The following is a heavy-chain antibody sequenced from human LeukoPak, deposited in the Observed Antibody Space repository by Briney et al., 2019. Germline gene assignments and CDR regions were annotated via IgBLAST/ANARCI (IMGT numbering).Heavy chain of an antibody. V-gene: IGHV3-7*03. CDR3: ARGDYYDSGSDYHDAFDI. D-gene: IGHD3-10*01. CDR2: IKPDGSEK. Sequence: GGSLRLSCVASGFTFSNYWMNWVRQAPGMGLEWVANIKPDGSEKHYVDSVKGRLTIARDNAKNSLFLQMNSLRAEDTAVYYCARGDYYDSGSDYHDAFDIWGQGTMVTVSS. J-gene: IGHJ3*02. CDR1: GFTFSNYW.